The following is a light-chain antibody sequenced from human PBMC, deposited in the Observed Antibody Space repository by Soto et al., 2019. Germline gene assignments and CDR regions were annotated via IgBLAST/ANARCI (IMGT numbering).Light chain of an antibody. CDR2: GAS. CDR3: QQYGSSPRT. CDR1: QSVSSSY. J-gene: IGKJ1*01. V-gene: IGKV3-20*01. Sequence: EIVLTQSPGTLSLSPGERATLSCRASQSVSSSYLAWNQQKPGQAPRLLIYGASSRATGIPDRFSGSGSGTDFTLTISGLEPEDFAVYYCQQYGSSPRTFGQGTKVEIK.